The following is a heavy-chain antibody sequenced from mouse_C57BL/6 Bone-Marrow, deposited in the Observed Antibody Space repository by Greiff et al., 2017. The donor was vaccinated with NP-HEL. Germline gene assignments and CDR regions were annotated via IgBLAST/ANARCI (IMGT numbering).Heavy chain of an antibody. CDR3: ARHSGDYGSSYGAMDY. CDR2: IWSDGST. CDR1: GFSLTSYG. V-gene: IGHV2-6-1*01. J-gene: IGHJ4*01. Sequence: VNVVESGPGLVAPSQSLSITCTVSGFSLTSYGVHWVRQPPGKGLEWLVVIWSDGSTTYNSALKSRLSISKDNSKSQVFLKMNSLQTDDTAMYYCARHSGDYGSSYGAMDYWGQGTSVTVSS. D-gene: IGHD1-1*01.